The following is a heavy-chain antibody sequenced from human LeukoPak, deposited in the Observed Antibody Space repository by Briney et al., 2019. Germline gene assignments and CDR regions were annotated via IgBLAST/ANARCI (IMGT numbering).Heavy chain of an antibody. CDR2: INHSGST. J-gene: IGHJ5*02. CDR1: GGSISSNNW. D-gene: IGHD6-19*01. Sequence: KPSETLSLTCAVSGGSISSNNWWGWVRQPPGKGLEWIGEINHSGSTNYNPSLKSRVTISVDTSKSQFSLKLSSVTAADTAVYYCARGGSGWYRGWFDPWGQGTLVTVSS. CDR3: ARGGSGWYRGWFDP. V-gene: IGHV4-4*02.